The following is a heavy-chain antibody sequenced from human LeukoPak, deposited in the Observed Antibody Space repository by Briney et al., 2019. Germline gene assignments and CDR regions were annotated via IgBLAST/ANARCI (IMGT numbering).Heavy chain of an antibody. CDR3: ARVVRGVTGSYNWFDP. CDR1: GYTNYG. J-gene: IGHJ5*02. V-gene: IGHV3-30*02. D-gene: IGHD3-10*01. CDR2: IRYYGINK. Sequence: GGSLRLSCAASGYTNYGMHWVRQAPGQGLEWAAFIRYYGINKYDETTLKGRFTISQYHSKNRLYMQMNSLRAEDTARYYCARVVRGVTGSYNWFDPWGQGTLVTVSS.